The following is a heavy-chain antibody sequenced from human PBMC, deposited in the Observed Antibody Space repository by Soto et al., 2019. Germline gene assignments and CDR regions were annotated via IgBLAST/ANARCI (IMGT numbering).Heavy chain of an antibody. J-gene: IGHJ3*02. CDR1: GFTFNTYR. D-gene: IGHD1-26*01. Sequence: QVQLVESGGAVVQPGRSLRLSCTASGFTFNTYRMHWVRQAPGKGLEWVAVIWFDGSNKFYLDSVKGRFTISRDNSKNPEYMQINSIRAEDSAVYHRARTRYSGNPPEALEIWGRGTVVTVSS. V-gene: IGHV3-33*01. CDR3: ARTRYSGNPPEALEI. CDR2: IWFDGSNK.